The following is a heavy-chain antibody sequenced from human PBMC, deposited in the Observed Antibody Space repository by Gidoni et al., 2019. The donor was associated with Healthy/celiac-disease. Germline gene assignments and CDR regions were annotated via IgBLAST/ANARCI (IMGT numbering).Heavy chain of an antibody. CDR1: GFTFSDYY. CDR3: ARAGTLRYSSSWYRYYYGMDV. D-gene: IGHD6-13*01. Sequence: QVQLVESGGGLVKPGGSLRLSCAASGFTFSDYYMSWIRPAPWKGLEWVSYISSSGSTIYYADSVKGRFTIARDNAKNSLYLQMNSLRAEDTAVYYCARAGTLRYSSSWYRYYYGMDVWGQGTTVTVSS. J-gene: IGHJ6*02. CDR2: ISSSGSTI. V-gene: IGHV3-11*01.